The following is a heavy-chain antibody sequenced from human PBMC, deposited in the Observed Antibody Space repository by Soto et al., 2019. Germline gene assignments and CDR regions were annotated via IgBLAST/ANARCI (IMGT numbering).Heavy chain of an antibody. CDR2: IYYSGST. CDR3: ARASYYYDGGGNDY. D-gene: IGHD3-22*01. CDR1: GGSISSSSYY. V-gene: IGHV4-39*01. J-gene: IGHJ4*02. Sequence: QLQLQESGPGLVKPSETLSLTCTVSGGSISSSSYYWGWIRQPPGKGLEGIGSIYYSGSTYYNPAPKSRGTISVGQSKNQCSLKLSSVTAADTAVYYCARASYYYDGGGNDYWGQGTLVTVSS.